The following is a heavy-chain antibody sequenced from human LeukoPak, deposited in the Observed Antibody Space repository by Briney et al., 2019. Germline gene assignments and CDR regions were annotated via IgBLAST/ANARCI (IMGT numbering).Heavy chain of an antibody. D-gene: IGHD3-22*01. CDR3: ARRGYYDSSGYYYP. CDR2: VYYSGST. V-gene: IGHV4-34*01. Sequence: SETLSLTCAVYGGSFSGYYWNWIRQPPGKGLEWIGSVYYSGSTYYNPSLKSRVTISVDTSKNQFSLKLSSVTAADTAVYYCARRGYYDSSGYYYPWGQGTLVTVSS. J-gene: IGHJ5*02. CDR1: GGSFSGYY.